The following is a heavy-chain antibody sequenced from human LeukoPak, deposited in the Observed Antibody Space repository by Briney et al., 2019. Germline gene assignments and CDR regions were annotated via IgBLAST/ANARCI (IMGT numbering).Heavy chain of an antibody. D-gene: IGHD6-6*01. CDR2: ISSSSSYI. Sequence: GGSLRLSCAASGFTFSSYSMNWVRQAPGKGLEWVSSISSSSSYIYYADSVKGRFTISRDNAKNSLYLQMNSLRAEDTAVYYCASPSIAARIVIDYWGQGTLVTVSS. J-gene: IGHJ4*02. CDR3: ASPSIAARIVIDY. V-gene: IGHV3-21*01. CDR1: GFTFSSYS.